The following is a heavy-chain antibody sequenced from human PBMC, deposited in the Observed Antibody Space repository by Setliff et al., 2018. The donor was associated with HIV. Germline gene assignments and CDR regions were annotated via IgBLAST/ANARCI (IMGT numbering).Heavy chain of an antibody. J-gene: IGHJ5*02. CDR3: ARRTLRQFRYGNIWFDP. V-gene: IGHV4-39*01. Sequence: SETLSLTCTVSGGSVYTASYYWGWVRQPPGKGLEWIGTFYFGRTTYYNPSLESRVTLSVDTAKNQLSLNLTSVTAADTAVYYCARRTLRQFRYGNIWFDPWGRGRLVTVSS. CDR1: GGSVYTASYY. CDR2: FYFGRTT. D-gene: IGHD3-16*01.